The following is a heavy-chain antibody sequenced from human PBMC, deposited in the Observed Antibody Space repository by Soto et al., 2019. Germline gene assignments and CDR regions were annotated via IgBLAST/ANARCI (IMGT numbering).Heavy chain of an antibody. D-gene: IGHD3-16*01. V-gene: IGHV3-23*01. CDR2: ISSSGGNT. CDR1: GFTFPKYA. J-gene: IGHJ4*02. Sequence: PGGSLRLSCAASGFTFPKYALSWVRQAPGKGLEWVSGISSSGGNTYYADSVKGRFTISRDNSKNMVWLQMNSLRAEDTAVYYCERAQPTEFVVVTEARGQGTMVTVSS. CDR3: ERAQPTEFVVVTEA.